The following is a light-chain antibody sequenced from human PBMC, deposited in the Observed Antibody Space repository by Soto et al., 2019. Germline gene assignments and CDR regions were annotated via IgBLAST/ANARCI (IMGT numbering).Light chain of an antibody. CDR3: HQYNNWPPYT. J-gene: IGKJ2*01. CDR1: QSISTN. V-gene: IGKV3-15*01. CDR2: GAS. Sequence: EIVMTQSPATLSVFPGERATLSCRASQSISTNLAWYQQKPGRAPRLLIYGASARATGIPATFSGSGSGTEFTLTISSLQSEDFAVYYCHQYNNWPPYTFGQGTKLEIK.